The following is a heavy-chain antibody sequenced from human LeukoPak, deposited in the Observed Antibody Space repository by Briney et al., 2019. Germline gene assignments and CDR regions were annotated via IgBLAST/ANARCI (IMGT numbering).Heavy chain of an antibody. Sequence: GGSLRLSCAASGFTFSSYSMNWVRQAPGKGLEWVSSISSSSSYIYYADSVKGRFTVSRDNAKNSLYLQMNSLRAEDTAVYYCASRREIYYDSSGYYFDYWGQGTLVTVSS. J-gene: IGHJ4*02. CDR3: ASRREIYYDSSGYYFDY. V-gene: IGHV3-21*01. CDR2: ISSSSSYI. D-gene: IGHD3-22*01. CDR1: GFTFSSYS.